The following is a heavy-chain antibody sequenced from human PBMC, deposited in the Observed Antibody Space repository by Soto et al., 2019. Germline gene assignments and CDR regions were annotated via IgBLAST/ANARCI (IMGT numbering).Heavy chain of an antibody. D-gene: IGHD3-16*01. CDR3: ASVKNMIKFGGPHFDI. J-gene: IGHJ3*02. CDR2: ISSSSSTI. CDR1: GFTFSSYS. Sequence: GGSLRLSCAASGFTFSSYSMNWVRQAPGKGLEWVSYISSSSSTIYYADSVKGRFTISRDNAKNSLYLQMNSLRAEDTAVYYCASVKNMIKFGGPHFDIWGQGTMVTVSS. V-gene: IGHV3-48*01.